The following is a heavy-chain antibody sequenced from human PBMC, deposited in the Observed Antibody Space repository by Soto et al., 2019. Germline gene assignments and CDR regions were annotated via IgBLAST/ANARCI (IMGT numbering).Heavy chain of an antibody. Sequence: ESGSGLVKPSQTLSLTCAVSGGSISSGGYSWSWIRQPPGKGLEWIGYIYHSGSTYYNPSLKSRVTISVDRSKNQCSLKLSSVTAADTAVYYCAAGGGLPRYYWGQGTLVTVSS. CDR2: IYHSGST. CDR3: AAGGGLPRYY. CDR1: GGSISSGGYS. J-gene: IGHJ4*02. V-gene: IGHV4-30-2*01. D-gene: IGHD5-12*01.